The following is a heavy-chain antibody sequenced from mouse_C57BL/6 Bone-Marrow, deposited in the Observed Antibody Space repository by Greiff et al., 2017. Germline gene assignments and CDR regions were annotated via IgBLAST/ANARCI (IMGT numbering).Heavy chain of an antibody. CDR1: GYTFTDYY. D-gene: IGHD1-1*01. CDR2: INPYNGGT. Sequence: VQLQQSGPVLVKPGASVKMSCKASGYTFTDYYMNWVKQSHGKSLEWIGVINPYNGGTSYNQKFKGKATLTVDKSSSPAYMEFRRLTSEDSAVYYCARGDYYYGSIYPHWYVDVRGTGTTVTVSS. J-gene: IGHJ1*03. CDR3: ARGDYYYGSIYPHWYVDV. V-gene: IGHV1-19*01.